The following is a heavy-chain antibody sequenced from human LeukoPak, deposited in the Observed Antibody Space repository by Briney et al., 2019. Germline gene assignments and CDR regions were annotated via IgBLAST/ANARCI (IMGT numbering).Heavy chain of an antibody. V-gene: IGHV3-23*01. J-gene: IGHJ4*02. CDR2: ISGSGGST. CDR3: ATQVVPAAIAPTRNFDY. CDR1: GLTFSSYA. D-gene: IGHD2-2*01. Sequence: PGGSLRLSCAASGLTFSSYAMSWVRQAPGKGLEWVSAISGSGGSTYYADSVKGRFTISRDNSKNTLYLQMNSLRAEDTAVYYCATQVVPAAIAPTRNFDYWGQGTLVTVSS.